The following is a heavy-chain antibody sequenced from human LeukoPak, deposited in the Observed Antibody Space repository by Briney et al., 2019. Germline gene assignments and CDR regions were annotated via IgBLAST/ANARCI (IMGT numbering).Heavy chain of an antibody. D-gene: IGHD5-12*01. CDR1: GFTFSSYG. CDR2: IRYDGSNK. V-gene: IGHV3-30*02. J-gene: IGHJ4*02. CDR3: AKGYSGYDISLDY. Sequence: GGTLRLSCAASGFTFSSYGMSWVRQAPGKGLEWVAFIRYDGSNKYYADSVKGRFTISRDNSKNTLYLQMNSLRAEDTAVYYCAKGYSGYDISLDYWGQGTLVTVSS.